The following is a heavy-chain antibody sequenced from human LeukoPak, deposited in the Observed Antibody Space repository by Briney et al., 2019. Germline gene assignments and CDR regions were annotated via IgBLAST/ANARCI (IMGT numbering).Heavy chain of an antibody. V-gene: IGHV1-69*04. D-gene: IGHD1-26*01. Sequence: ASVKVSCKASGGTFSSYAISWVRQAPGQGLEWMGRIIPILGIANYAQKFQGRVTITADKSTSTAHMELSSLRSEDTAVYYCARDRPVEVGATNGDAFDIWGQGTMVTVSS. CDR2: IIPILGIA. CDR1: GGTFSSYA. J-gene: IGHJ3*02. CDR3: ARDRPVEVGATNGDAFDI.